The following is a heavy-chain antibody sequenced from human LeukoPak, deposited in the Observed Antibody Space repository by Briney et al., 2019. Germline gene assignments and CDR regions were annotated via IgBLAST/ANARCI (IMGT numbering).Heavy chain of an antibody. Sequence: SETLSLTCTVSGGSISSYYWSWIRQPPGKGLEWIGYIYYSGTTNYNPSLKSRVTMSVDTSKNQFSLKLSSVTAADTAVYYCARGSGYYDSSGSDYWGQGTLVTVSS. CDR1: GGSISSYY. V-gene: IGHV4-59*12. CDR2: IYYSGTT. J-gene: IGHJ4*02. D-gene: IGHD3-22*01. CDR3: ARGSGYYDSSGSDY.